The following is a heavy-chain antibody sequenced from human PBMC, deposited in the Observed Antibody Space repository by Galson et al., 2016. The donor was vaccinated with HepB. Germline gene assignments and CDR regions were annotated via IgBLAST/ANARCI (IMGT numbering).Heavy chain of an antibody. CDR3: VKGDCRSTSCYRGYFEY. D-gene: IGHD2-2*01. V-gene: IGHV3-9*01. CDR2: ISWNADSL. CDR1: GFSFDEYA. Sequence: SLRLSCAASGFSFDEYAMHWVRHSPAKGLEWVAGISWNADSLVYADSVKGRFTISRDNARNSLYLQMNSLRPDDTAFYYCVKGDCRSTSCYRGYFEYWGQGTPITVSS. J-gene: IGHJ4*02.